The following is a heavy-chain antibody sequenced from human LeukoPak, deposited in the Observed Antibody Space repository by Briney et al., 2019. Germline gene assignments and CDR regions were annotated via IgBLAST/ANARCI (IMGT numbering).Heavy chain of an antibody. CDR3: ARDLYYGSGSYYSVFVRGSYYYYMDV. J-gene: IGHJ6*03. CDR1: GYTFTSYG. V-gene: IGHV7-4-1*02. CDR2: INTNTGNP. Sequence: EASVKVSCKASGYTFTSYGISWVRQAPGQGLEWMGWINTNTGNPTYAQGFTGRFVFSLDTSVSTAYLQISSLKAEDTAVYYCARDLYYGSGSYYSVFVRGSYYYYMDVWGKGTTVTVSS. D-gene: IGHD3-10*01.